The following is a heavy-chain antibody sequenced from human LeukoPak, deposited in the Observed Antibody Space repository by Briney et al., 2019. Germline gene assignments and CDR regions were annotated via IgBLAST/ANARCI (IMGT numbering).Heavy chain of an antibody. CDR2: IKTDGSST. CDR3: VAYNWNYPDY. D-gene: IGHD1-20*01. V-gene: IGHV3-74*01. CDR1: GLSFSSYY. Sequence: PGGSLRLSCAASGLSFSSYYMYWVRQAPEKGLVWVSRIKTDGSSTAYADSVKGRFTISRDNAKNTLYLQMNSLRAEDTAVYYCVAYNWNYPDYWGQGTLVTVSS. J-gene: IGHJ4*02.